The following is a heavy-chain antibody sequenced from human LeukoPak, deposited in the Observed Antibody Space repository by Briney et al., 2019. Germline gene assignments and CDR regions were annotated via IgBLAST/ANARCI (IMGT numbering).Heavy chain of an antibody. V-gene: IGHV3-30-3*01. CDR3: ARDFRSAAAAPQAPDY. D-gene: IGHD6-13*01. J-gene: IGHJ4*02. Sequence: SYDGSNKYYADSVKGRFTISRDNSKNTLYLQVNSLRAEDTAVYYCARDFRSAAAAPQAPDYWGQGTLVTVSS. CDR2: SYDGSNK.